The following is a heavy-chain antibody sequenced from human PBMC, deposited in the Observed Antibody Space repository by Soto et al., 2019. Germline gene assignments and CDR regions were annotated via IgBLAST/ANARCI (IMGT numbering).Heavy chain of an antibody. CDR1: GGTFSSYA. Sequence: ASVKVSCKASGGTFSSYAISWVRQAPGQGLEWMGGIIPIFGTANYAQKFQGRVTITADESTSTAYMELSSLRSEDTAVYYCARLPGQRYSGYDSYCFDYWGQGTLVTVSS. CDR2: IIPIFGTA. V-gene: IGHV1-69*13. D-gene: IGHD5-12*01. CDR3: ARLPGQRYSGYDSYCFDY. J-gene: IGHJ4*02.